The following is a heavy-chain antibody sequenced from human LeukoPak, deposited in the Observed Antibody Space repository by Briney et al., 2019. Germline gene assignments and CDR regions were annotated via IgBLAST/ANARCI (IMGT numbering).Heavy chain of an antibody. CDR1: GFSVNTKY. CDR3: ARVGDHYHWYLDL. Sequence: GGSLRLSCEVSGFSVNTKYMNWVRQAPGKGLEWVSILYSGDTTYYADSVKGRFTVTRDSSKNTLYLHINSLRAEDTAVYYCARVGDHYHWYLDLWGRGALVTASS. V-gene: IGHV3-53*01. CDR2: LYSGDTT. D-gene: IGHD3-10*01. J-gene: IGHJ2*01.